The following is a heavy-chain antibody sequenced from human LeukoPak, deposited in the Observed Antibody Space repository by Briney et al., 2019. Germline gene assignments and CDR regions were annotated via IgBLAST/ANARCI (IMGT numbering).Heavy chain of an antibody. CDR1: GFTLTSSA. V-gene: IGHV1-58*02. CDR2: IFVGSGNT. Sequence: GASVKVSCKASGFTLTSSAMQWVRQARGERLEWIGWIFVGSGNTKYAQKFQDRVTITRNMSTSTAYMELSSLRSEDTAVYYCAAVILRYSSSWYDYWGRGTLVTVSS. D-gene: IGHD6-13*01. CDR3: AAVILRYSSSWYDY. J-gene: IGHJ4*02.